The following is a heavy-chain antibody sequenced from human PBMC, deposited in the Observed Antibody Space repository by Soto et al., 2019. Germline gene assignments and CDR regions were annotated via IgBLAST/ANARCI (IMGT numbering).Heavy chain of an antibody. CDR3: ARDGYDFWSGKKSFDY. J-gene: IGHJ4*02. CDR1: GYTFTSYG. V-gene: IGHV1-18*01. D-gene: IGHD3-3*01. Sequence: ASVKVSCKASGYTFTSYGISWVRQAPGQGLEWMGWISAYNGNTNYAQKLQGRVTMTTDTSTSTAYMELRSLRSDDTAVYYCARDGYDFWSGKKSFDYWGQGTLVTVSS. CDR2: ISAYNGNT.